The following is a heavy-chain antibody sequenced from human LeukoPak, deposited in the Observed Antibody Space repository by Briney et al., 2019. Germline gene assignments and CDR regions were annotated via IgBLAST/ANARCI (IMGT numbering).Heavy chain of an antibody. CDR1: GFIFSDHY. D-gene: IGHD3-10*01. V-gene: IGHV3-72*01. CDR2: IRNKVNSYTT. J-gene: IGHJ4*02. Sequence: GGSLRLSCAASGFIFSDHYIDWVRQAPGKGLEWIGRIRNKVNSYTTEYAASVRGRFTISRDDSKNSLYLQLNSLKTEDTAVYYCARVHGWAFDYWGQGVLVTVSS. CDR3: ARVHGWAFDY.